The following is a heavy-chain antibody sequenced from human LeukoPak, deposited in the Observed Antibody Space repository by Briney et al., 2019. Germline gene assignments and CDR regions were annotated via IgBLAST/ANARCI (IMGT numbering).Heavy chain of an antibody. V-gene: IGHV3-30*03. CDR3: ARPPGHYDYVWGSYRLDY. D-gene: IGHD3-16*02. CDR2: ISYDGSKK. Sequence: GGSLRLSCAASGITFSRYGMHWVRQAPGKGLEWVAVISYDGSKKNYADSVKGRFTISGDNSKNTLYLQMNSLRAEDTAVYYCARPPGHYDYVWGSYRLDYWGQGTLVTVSS. CDR1: GITFSRYG. J-gene: IGHJ4*02.